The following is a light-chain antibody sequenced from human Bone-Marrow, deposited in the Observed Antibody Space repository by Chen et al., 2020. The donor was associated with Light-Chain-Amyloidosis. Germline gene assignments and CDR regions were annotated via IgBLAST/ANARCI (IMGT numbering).Light chain of an antibody. CDR1: NIGRKS. Sequence: SYVLTQPPSVSVAPRQTATMTCGGDNIGRKSVNWYQQKPGQAPALVVYADSARPSGIPERLSGSNAGNTATLTGGRVEAGDEADYYCQVWDATNNLVVFGGGTKLTVL. CDR3: QVWDATNNLVV. J-gene: IGLJ2*01. V-gene: IGLV3-21*02. CDR2: ADS.